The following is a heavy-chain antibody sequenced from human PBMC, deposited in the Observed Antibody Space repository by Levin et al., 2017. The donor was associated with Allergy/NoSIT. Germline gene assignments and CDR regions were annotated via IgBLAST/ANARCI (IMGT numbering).Heavy chain of an antibody. CDR2: IYWDDDK. CDR1: GFSLSTSGVG. D-gene: IGHD5-24*01. CDR3: AHRVWEMTANPYDY. V-gene: IGHV2-5*02. Sequence: SGPTLVKPTQTLTLTCTFSGFSLSTSGVGVAWIRQPPGKALEWLAIIYWDDDKRYSPSLKTRLTITKDTSKNQVVLTMTNMDSLDTATYYCAHRVWEMTANPYDYWGQGTLVTVSS. J-gene: IGHJ4*02.